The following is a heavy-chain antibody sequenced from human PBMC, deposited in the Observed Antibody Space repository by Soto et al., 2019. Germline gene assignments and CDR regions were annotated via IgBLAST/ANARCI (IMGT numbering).Heavy chain of an antibody. Sequence: GGSLRLSCAASGFTFSSYGMHWVRQAPGKGLEWVAVISYDGSNKYYADSVKGRFTIARNNYKNTLYLQMNSLRAEDAAVYYCAKALAGRVGSFDYWGQGTLVTVSS. V-gene: IGHV3-30*18. CDR1: GFTFSSYG. D-gene: IGHD6-25*01. CDR2: ISYDGSNK. J-gene: IGHJ4*02. CDR3: AKALAGRVGSFDY.